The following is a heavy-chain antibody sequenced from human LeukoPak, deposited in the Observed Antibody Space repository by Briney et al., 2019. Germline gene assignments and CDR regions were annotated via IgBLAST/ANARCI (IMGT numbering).Heavy chain of an antibody. D-gene: IGHD4-17*01. Sequence: GTSVKVSCKASGFTFADYYMHWVRQAPGQGLEWMGWINPDNGGTNYAQEFQGRVTMTRDTSINTAYMELSSLRSDDTAVYYCTAPGAPYGDYDVDYWGQGTLVTVSS. CDR1: GFTFADYY. CDR2: INPDNGGT. J-gene: IGHJ4*02. V-gene: IGHV1-2*02. CDR3: TAPGAPYGDYDVDY.